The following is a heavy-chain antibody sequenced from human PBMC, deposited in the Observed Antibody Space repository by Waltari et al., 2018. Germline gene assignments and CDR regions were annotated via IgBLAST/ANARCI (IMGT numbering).Heavy chain of an antibody. CDR3: ARELPVVYYGMDV. CDR2: IYSGGSI. Sequence: EVQLVESGGGLIQPGESLRLSCAASGFSVCSNYMSWVRQVPGKGLEWVSVIYSGGSIYYADSVKGRFSISRDNSKNTLYLQMNSLRDEDSAIYYCARELPVVYYGMDVWGRGTTVTVSS. J-gene: IGHJ6*02. CDR1: GFSVCSNY. D-gene: IGHD2-2*01. V-gene: IGHV3-53*01.